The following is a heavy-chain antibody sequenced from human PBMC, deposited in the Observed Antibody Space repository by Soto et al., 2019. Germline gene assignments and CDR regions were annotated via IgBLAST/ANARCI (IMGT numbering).Heavy chain of an antibody. J-gene: IGHJ6*02. V-gene: IGHV4-61*05. Sequence: SETLSLTCTVSGGSISSSSYYWGWIRQPPGKGLEWIGYIYYSGSTNYNPSLKRRVTISVDTSKNQFSLKLSSVTAADTAVYYCACLSFVVVPALFMFVWGDYYYYVLDVWGQGTTVTVSS. D-gene: IGHD2-2*01. CDR3: ACLSFVVVPALFMFVWGDYYYYVLDV. CDR2: IYYSGST. CDR1: GGSISSSSYY.